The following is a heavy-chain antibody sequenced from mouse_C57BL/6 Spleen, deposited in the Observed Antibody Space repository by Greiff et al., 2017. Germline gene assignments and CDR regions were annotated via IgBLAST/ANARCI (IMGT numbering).Heavy chain of an antibody. CDR3: ARGSNYPFV. J-gene: IGHJ1*03. CDR1: GYTFTGYW. CDR2: ILPGSGST. V-gene: IGHV1-9*01. Sequence: QVQLQQSGAELMKPGASVKLSCKATGYTFTGYWIEWVKQRPGHGLEWIGEILPGSGSTKHNEKFKGKATFTADTSSNTAYMQLSSLTTEDSAIYYCARGSNYPFVGVTGTTVTVSS. D-gene: IGHD2-5*01.